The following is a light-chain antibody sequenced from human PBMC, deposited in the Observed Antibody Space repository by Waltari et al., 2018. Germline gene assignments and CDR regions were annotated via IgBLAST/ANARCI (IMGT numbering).Light chain of an antibody. CDR2: GAS. CDR1: QSVTRA. CDR3: QHYLRLPVT. J-gene: IGKJ1*01. Sequence: IELTHSPATLSLSPGASATLSCRTSQSVTRALAWYQQKPGQAPRLLIYGASNRATGIPDRFSGSGSGTDFSLTISSLEPEDFAVYYCQHYLRLPVTFGQGTKVEVK. V-gene: IGKV3-20*01.